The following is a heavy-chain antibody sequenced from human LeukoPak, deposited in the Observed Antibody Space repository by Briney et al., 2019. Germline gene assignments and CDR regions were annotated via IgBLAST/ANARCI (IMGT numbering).Heavy chain of an antibody. CDR3: ATRRVYDILTGYFPFDY. CDR1: GYTLTELS. J-gene: IGHJ4*02. Sequence: GASVKVSCKVSGYTLTELSMHWVRQAPGQGLEWMGGIIPIFGTANYAQKFQGRVTITADESTSTAYMELSSLRSEDTAVYYCATRRVYDILTGYFPFDYWGQGTLVTVSS. D-gene: IGHD3-9*01. V-gene: IGHV1-69*13. CDR2: IIPIFGTA.